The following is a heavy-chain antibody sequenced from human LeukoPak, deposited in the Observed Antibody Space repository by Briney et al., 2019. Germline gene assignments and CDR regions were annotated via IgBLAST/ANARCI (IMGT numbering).Heavy chain of an antibody. V-gene: IGHV3-74*01. CDR1: GFTFSSYW. Sequence: GGSLRLSCAASGFTFSSYWMPWVRQAPGKGLVWVSRINSDGSSTSYADSVKGRFTISRDNAKNTLYLQMNSLRAEDTAVYYCAKEQYGSGSFVFDYWGQGTLVTVSS. D-gene: IGHD3-10*01. J-gene: IGHJ4*02. CDR2: INSDGSST. CDR3: AKEQYGSGSFVFDY.